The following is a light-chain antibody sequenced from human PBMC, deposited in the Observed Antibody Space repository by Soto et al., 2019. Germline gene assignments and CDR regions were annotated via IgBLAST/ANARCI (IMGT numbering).Light chain of an antibody. CDR1: NSDVGAYNY. Sequence: QSALTQPASVSGSPGQSITISCTGTNSDVGAYNYVSWYQQHPGKAPKLMIYEVSNRPSGVSNRFSGSKSGNTASLTISGLQAEDEADYYCSSFTSSSSPVVFGGGTKLTVL. V-gene: IGLV2-14*01. J-gene: IGLJ2*01. CDR3: SSFTSSSSPVV. CDR2: EVS.